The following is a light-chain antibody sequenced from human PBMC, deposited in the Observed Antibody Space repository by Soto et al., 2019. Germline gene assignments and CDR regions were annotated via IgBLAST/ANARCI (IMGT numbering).Light chain of an antibody. Sequence: EVVLTQSPVTLSLSPGERATLSCRASQSFRGLLAWYQQKPGQAPRLLIYDAYNRATGITPRFSGSGSGTDFTLTISSLEPEESAVYYCKQRHMWRLTVGQGPRLEIK. CDR2: DAY. CDR1: QSFRGL. J-gene: IGKJ5*01. V-gene: IGKV3-11*01. CDR3: KQRHMWRLT.